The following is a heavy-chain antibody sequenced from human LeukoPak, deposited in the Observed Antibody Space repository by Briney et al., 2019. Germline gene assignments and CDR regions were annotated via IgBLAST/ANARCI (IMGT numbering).Heavy chain of an antibody. Sequence: GGSLRLSCAASGFTFSSYGMPWVRQAPGKGLEWVAFIRYDGSNKYYADSVKGRFTISRDNSKNTLYLQMNSLRAEDTAVYYCAKDRTIIDFWSGLDYWGQGTLVTVSS. CDR3: AKDRTIIDFWSGLDY. V-gene: IGHV3-30*02. CDR1: GFTFSSYG. J-gene: IGHJ4*02. D-gene: IGHD3-3*01. CDR2: IRYDGSNK.